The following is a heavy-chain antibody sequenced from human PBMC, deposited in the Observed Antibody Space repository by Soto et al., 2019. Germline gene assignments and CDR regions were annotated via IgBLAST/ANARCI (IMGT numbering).Heavy chain of an antibody. D-gene: IGHD3-10*01. CDR3: ARGVGSGSYYNQFTWFDP. Sequence: QVQLVQSGGEVKKPGASVKVSCKASGYTFTNYGISWVRQAPGQGLEWMGWINVYNGKSKYAQKVQGRVTMTTDTSTSTAEMELRSLRSDDTAGYYCARGVGSGSYYNQFTWFDPWGQGTLVTVSS. CDR2: INVYNGKS. J-gene: IGHJ5*02. V-gene: IGHV1-18*01. CDR1: GYTFTNYG.